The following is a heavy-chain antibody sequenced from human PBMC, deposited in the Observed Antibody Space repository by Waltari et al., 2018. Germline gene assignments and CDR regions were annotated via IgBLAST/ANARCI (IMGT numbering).Heavy chain of an antibody. V-gene: IGHV4-59*11. CDR2: VSYKGKT. D-gene: IGHD1-20*01. J-gene: IGHJ3*01. CDR1: GGSISSHY. Sequence: QVQLQEAGPGLVKPSETLSLSCPVSGGSISSHYWSWMRQPPGSGLEWIGYVSYKGKTKYNPSLESRVTISLDKSKNQFSLKLNSVTAADTAVYYCARGGNWNDAFDFWGPGTMVTVSS. CDR3: ARGGNWNDAFDF.